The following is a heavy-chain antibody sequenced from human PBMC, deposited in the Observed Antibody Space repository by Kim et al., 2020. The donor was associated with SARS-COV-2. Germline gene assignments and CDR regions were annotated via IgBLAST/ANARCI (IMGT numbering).Heavy chain of an antibody. V-gene: IGHV3-30*04. CDR1: GVTFSSSP. J-gene: IGHJ4*02. Sequence: GGSLRRSCATSGVTFSSSPMHWVRQAPGKGLEWVALISSDGSNKYYADSVRGRFTISRDNSKSTLYLQMDSLRSEDSAIFYCARQGWGNGYNLDYWGQGT. CDR3: ARQGWGNGYNLDY. CDR2: ISSDGSNK. D-gene: IGHD5-12*01.